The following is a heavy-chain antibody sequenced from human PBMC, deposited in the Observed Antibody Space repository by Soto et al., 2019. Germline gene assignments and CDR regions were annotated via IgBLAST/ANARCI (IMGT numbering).Heavy chain of an antibody. CDR1: GYTFTSYY. D-gene: IGHD5-18*01. CDR3: ARVGGYSYGGVDY. Sequence: QVQLVQSGAEVKKPGASVKVSCKASGYTFTSYYMHWVRQAPGQGLEWMVIINPSGGSTTYAQKLQGRVTLTRDKSKSTVYMEMSSLRSEDTAVYYCARVGGYSYGGVDYWGQGTMVTVSS. CDR2: INPSGGST. J-gene: IGHJ4*02. V-gene: IGHV1-46*04.